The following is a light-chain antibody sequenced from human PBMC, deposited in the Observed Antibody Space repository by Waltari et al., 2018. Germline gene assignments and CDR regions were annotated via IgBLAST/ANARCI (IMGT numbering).Light chain of an antibody. CDR2: KAS. J-gene: IGKJ4*01. V-gene: IGKV1-5*03. CDR3: QQYNIDNVT. Sequence: DIQMTQSPSTLSASVGYRITIRLRARARVNNNLSWYREKPGKAPEVLIHKASRLESGVPSSVSGSGVGTECTLTISSLQPDDVAIYYCQQYNIDNVTFGGGTKVEIK. CDR1: ARVNNN.